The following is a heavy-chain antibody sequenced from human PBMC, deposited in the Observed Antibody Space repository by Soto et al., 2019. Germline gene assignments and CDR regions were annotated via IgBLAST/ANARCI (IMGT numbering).Heavy chain of an antibody. CDR1: GGSISSYY. CDR2: IYYSGST. V-gene: IGHV4-59*01. Sequence: SETLSLTCTVSGGSISSYYWSWIQQPPGKGLEWIGYIYYSGSTNYNPSLKSRVTISVDTSKNQFSLKLSSVTAADTAVYYCARDGAAAGEIDYWGQGTLVTVSS. J-gene: IGHJ4*02. D-gene: IGHD6-13*01. CDR3: ARDGAAAGEIDY.